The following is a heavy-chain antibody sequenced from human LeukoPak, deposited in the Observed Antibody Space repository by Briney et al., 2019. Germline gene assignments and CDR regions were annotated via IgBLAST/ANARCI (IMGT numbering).Heavy chain of an antibody. CDR3: ARGDDGYSYGTFDY. Sequence: ASVNVSCKASVYTFTVYYMHWVRQAPGQGVEWMGWINPNSGGTNYAQKFQGRVTMTRDTSISTAYMELSRLRSDDTAVYYCARGDDGYSYGTFDYWGQGTLVTVSS. CDR1: VYTFTVYY. CDR2: INPNSGGT. J-gene: IGHJ4*02. D-gene: IGHD5-18*01. V-gene: IGHV1-2*02.